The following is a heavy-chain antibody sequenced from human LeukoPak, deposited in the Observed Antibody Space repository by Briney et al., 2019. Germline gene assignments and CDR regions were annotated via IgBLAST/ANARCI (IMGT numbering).Heavy chain of an antibody. Sequence: SSETLSLTCTVSGGSIRSYYWSWIRQPPGKGLEWIGYFYYSGNTNYNPSLKSRVTISVDTSKNQFSLKLSSVTAADTAVYYCASQGTRRISSGWLTDYYYYMDVWGKGTTVTVSS. D-gene: IGHD6-19*01. V-gene: IGHV4-59*08. CDR3: ASQGTRRISSGWLTDYYYYMDV. J-gene: IGHJ6*03. CDR2: FYYSGNT. CDR1: GGSIRSYY.